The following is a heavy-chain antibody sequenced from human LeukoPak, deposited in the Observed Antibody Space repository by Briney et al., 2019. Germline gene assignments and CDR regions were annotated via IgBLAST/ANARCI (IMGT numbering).Heavy chain of an antibody. Sequence: GGSLRLSCAASGFTVSSNYMSWVRQAPGKGLEWVSVIYSGGSTCYADSVKARLTNSRDHSKNTLYLQMNSLRAEDTAVYYCARVAHYDSSGIGNYWGQGTLVTVSS. CDR2: IYSGGST. D-gene: IGHD3-22*01. V-gene: IGHV3-53*01. CDR1: GFTVSSNY. J-gene: IGHJ4*02. CDR3: ARVAHYDSSGIGNY.